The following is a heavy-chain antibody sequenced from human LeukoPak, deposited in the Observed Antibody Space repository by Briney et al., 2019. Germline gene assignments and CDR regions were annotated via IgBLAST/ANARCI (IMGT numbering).Heavy chain of an antibody. Sequence: PSETLSLTCTVSGGSISSFYWSWIRQPPGKGLEWIGYIHYTGSTSFNPSLKSRLSISVDTSKNQLSLKLSSVTAADTAVYYRAREPVSSSWYFDYWGQGTLVTVSS. CDR1: GGSISSFY. J-gene: IGHJ4*02. CDR2: IHYTGST. CDR3: AREPVSSSWYFDY. D-gene: IGHD6-13*01. V-gene: IGHV4-59*12.